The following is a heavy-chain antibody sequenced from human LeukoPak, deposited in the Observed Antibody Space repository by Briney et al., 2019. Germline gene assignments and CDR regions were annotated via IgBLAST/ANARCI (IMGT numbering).Heavy chain of an antibody. CDR3: ARVAGSTALPHYYYGMDV. CDR1: GYTFTSYA. D-gene: IGHD4-11*01. J-gene: IGHJ6*02. Sequence: ASVKVSCKASGYTFTSYAMNWVRQAPGQGLEWMGWINTNTGNPTYAQGLTGRFVFSLDTSVSTAYLQISSLKAEDTAVYYCARVAGSTALPHYYYGMDVWGQGTTVTVSS. V-gene: IGHV7-4-1*02. CDR2: INTNTGNP.